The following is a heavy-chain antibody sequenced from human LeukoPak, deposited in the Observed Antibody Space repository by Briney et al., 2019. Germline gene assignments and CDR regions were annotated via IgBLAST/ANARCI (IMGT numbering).Heavy chain of an antibody. CDR2: INSDGSTT. J-gene: IGHJ4*02. CDR1: GFTFSSYW. D-gene: IGHD6-19*01. CDR3: AKVIGVAGGDFDY. Sequence: GGSLRLSCAASGFTFSSYWMHWVRQAPGKGLVWVSRINSDGSTTSHADSVKGRFTISRDNAKNTLYLQMNSLRAEDTAVYYCAKVIGVAGGDFDYWGQGTLVTVSS. V-gene: IGHV3-74*01.